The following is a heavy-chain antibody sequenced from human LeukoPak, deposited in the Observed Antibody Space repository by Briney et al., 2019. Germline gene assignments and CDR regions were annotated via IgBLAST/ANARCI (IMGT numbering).Heavy chain of an antibody. Sequence: PGGSLRLSCAASGFAFDTYSMTWVRQAPGKGLEWVSSISSWSSFIYSADSVTGRFTISGDNAKNSLYLQMNSLRAEDTAVYYCARAGSTNSWFDPWGQGTLVIVSS. CDR3: ARAGSTNSWFDP. D-gene: IGHD2-2*01. V-gene: IGHV3-21*01. J-gene: IGHJ5*02. CDR1: GFAFDTYS. CDR2: ISSWSSFI.